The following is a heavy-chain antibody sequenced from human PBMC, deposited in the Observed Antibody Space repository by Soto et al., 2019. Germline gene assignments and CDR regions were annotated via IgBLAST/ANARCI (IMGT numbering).Heavy chain of an antibody. Sequence: ASVKVSCKASGYTFTSYAMHWVRQAPGQRFEWMGWINAGNGNTKYSQKFQGRVTITRDTSASTAYMELSSLRSEDTAVYYCARGWAIFGVVTPGWFDPWGQGTLVTVSS. CDR2: INAGNGNT. J-gene: IGHJ5*02. D-gene: IGHD3-3*01. CDR1: GYTFTSYA. CDR3: ARGWAIFGVVTPGWFDP. V-gene: IGHV1-3*01.